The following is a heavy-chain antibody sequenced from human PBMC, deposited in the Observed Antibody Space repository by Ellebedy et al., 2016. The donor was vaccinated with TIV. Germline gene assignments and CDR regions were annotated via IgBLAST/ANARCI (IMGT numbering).Heavy chain of an antibody. V-gene: IGHV3-7*04. Sequence: GESLKISCVGPGFSFSSYWMSWVRQTPGKGLEWVASIKQEGYEQSYVDSVEGRFTIARDNAQSSLYLQMTSLRAEDTAVYYCARAGRPLDYWGQGTLVTVSS. J-gene: IGHJ4*02. D-gene: IGHD3-10*01. CDR2: IKQEGYEQ. CDR1: GFSFSSYW. CDR3: ARAGRPLDY.